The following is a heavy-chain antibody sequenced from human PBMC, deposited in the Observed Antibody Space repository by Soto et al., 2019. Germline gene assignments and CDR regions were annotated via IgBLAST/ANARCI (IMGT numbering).Heavy chain of an antibody. CDR2: VYYSGTT. J-gene: IGHJ4*02. CDR1: GGSVSDKTYY. D-gene: IGHD4-17*01. V-gene: IGHV4-61*01. Sequence: PSETLYLTCAVSGGSVSDKTYYWSWIRQPPGKRLEWIGYVYYSGTTNYNPSLRSRVTISVDLSKNRFSLRLSSVTTADTALYNCARTTAVPNTLRSRYFFDYWGQGTLVTVSS. CDR3: ARTTAVPNTLRSRYFFDY.